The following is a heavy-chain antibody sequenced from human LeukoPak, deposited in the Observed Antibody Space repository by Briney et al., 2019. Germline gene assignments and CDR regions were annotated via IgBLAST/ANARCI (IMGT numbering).Heavy chain of an antibody. Sequence: GASVKVSCKASGYTFTGYYMHWVRQAPGQGLEWMGWINPNSGGTNYAQKFQGRVTMPGDTSISTAYMELSRLRSDDTAVYYCARLNDYVWGSYRYWPHFDYWGQGTLVTVSS. CDR3: ARLNDYVWGSYRYWPHFDY. D-gene: IGHD3-16*02. J-gene: IGHJ4*02. V-gene: IGHV1-2*02. CDR1: GYTFTGYY. CDR2: INPNSGGT.